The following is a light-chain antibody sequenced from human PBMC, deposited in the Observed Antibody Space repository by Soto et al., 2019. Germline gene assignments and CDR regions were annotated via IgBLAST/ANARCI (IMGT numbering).Light chain of an antibody. Sequence: QSALTQPDSLSGSPGQSITISCTGSSSDIGGFDLVSWYQQHPGKAPKLLLYEVNKWPSGVSNRFSGSKSGNTASLTISGLQADDEAYYYCCSYVGIRNFVFGGGTKLTVL. CDR1: SSDIGGFDL. CDR2: EVN. V-gene: IGLV2-23*02. CDR3: CSYVGIRNFV. J-gene: IGLJ2*01.